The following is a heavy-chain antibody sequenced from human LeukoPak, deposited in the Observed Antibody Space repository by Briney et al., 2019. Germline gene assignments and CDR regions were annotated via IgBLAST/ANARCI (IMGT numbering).Heavy chain of an antibody. CDR3: AREPYQLLSHPTR. D-gene: IGHD2-2*01. J-gene: IGHJ4*02. Sequence: SQTLSLTCAISGDSVSSNSAAWNWIRRSPSRGLEWLGRTYYRSKWYNDYAVSLKSRITINPDTSKNQFSLKLSSVTAADTAVYYCAREPYQLLSHPTRWGQGTLVTVSS. CDR2: TYYRSKWYN. CDR1: GDSVSSNSAA. V-gene: IGHV6-1*01.